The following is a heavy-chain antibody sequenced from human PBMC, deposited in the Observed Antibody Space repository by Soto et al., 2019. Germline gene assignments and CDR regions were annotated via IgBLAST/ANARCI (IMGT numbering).Heavy chain of an antibody. CDR3: ARVVRAVAGTQGEDYYYGMDV. D-gene: IGHD6-19*01. CDR1: GGSINSDNW. V-gene: IGHV4-4*02. Sequence: SETLSLTCAVSGGSINSDNWWSWVRQSPGKGLEWIGEINHSGSTNYNPSLKSRVTISVDTSKNQFSLKLSSVTAADTAVYYCARVVRAVAGTQGEDYYYGMDVWGQGTTVTVSS. CDR2: INHSGST. J-gene: IGHJ6*02.